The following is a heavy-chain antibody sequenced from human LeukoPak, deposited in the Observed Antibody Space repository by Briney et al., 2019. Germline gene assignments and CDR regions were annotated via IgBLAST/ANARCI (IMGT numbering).Heavy chain of an antibody. CDR1: GFTFSSYS. CDR3: ARDQGIFDY. Sequence: GGSLRLSCAASGFTFSSYSMNWVRQAPGKGLEWVSYISSSSKTIYYADSVKGRFTISRDNAKNSLYLQMNSLRGEDSAVYYCARDQGIFDYWGQGTLVTVSS. J-gene: IGHJ4*02. CDR2: ISSSSKTI. V-gene: IGHV3-48*01.